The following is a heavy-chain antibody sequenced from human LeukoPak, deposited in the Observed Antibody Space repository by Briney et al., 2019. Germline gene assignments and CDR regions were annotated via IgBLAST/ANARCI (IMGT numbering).Heavy chain of an antibody. D-gene: IGHD6-13*01. CDR3: ALNLVQSLYYFDY. V-gene: IGHV1-69*05. CDR1: GGTFSSYA. J-gene: IGHJ4*02. CDR2: IIPIFGTA. Sequence: GSSVKVSCKASGGTFSSYAISWVRQAPGQGLEWMERIIPIFGTANYAQKFQGRVTITTDESTSTAYMELSSLRSEDTAVYYCALNLVQSLYYFDYWGQGTLVTVSS.